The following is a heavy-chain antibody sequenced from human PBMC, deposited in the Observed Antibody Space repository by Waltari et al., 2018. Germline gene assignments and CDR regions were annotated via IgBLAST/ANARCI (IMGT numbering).Heavy chain of an antibody. V-gene: IGHV4-59*11. D-gene: IGHD2-15*01. J-gene: IGHJ3*02. CDR1: GGSISSHY. CDR3: AREPEVAATNGDAFDI. Sequence: QVQLQESGPGLVKPSETLSLTCTVSGGSISSHYWSWIRQPPGKGLEWIGYIYYSGSTNYNPSLKSRVTISVDTSKNQFSLKLSSVTAADTAVYYCAREPEVAATNGDAFDIWGQGTMVTVSS. CDR2: IYYSGST.